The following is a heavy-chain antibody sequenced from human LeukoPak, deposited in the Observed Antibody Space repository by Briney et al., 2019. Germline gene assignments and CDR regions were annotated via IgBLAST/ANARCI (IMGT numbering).Heavy chain of an antibody. J-gene: IGHJ5*02. CDR1: GGSISSSNW. CDR3: ARERGQITIFGVVTKSAYHRNWFDP. V-gene: IGHV4-4*02. Sequence: SGTLSLTCAVSGGSISSSNWWSWVRQPPGKGLEWIGEIYHSGSTNYNPSLKSRVTISVDKSKNQFSLKLSSVTAADTAVYYCARERGQITIFGVVTKSAYHRNWFDPWGQGTLVTVSS. D-gene: IGHD3-3*01. CDR2: IYHSGST.